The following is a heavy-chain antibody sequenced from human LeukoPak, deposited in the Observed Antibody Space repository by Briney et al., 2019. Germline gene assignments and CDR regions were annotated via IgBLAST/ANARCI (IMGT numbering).Heavy chain of an antibody. CDR2: INAGGYNT. J-gene: IGHJ5*02. Sequence: ASVKVSCKASGYTFTRHWIHWVRQAPGQGLEWMGIINAGGYNTHYAQKFQGRVTLTRDTSTSTVYMEMSSLRSDDTAVYYWARDHSEATVTAWWFDPCGQGTLVTVSS. D-gene: IGHD2-21*02. CDR3: ARDHSEATVTAWWFDP. CDR1: GYTFTRHW. V-gene: IGHV1-46*01.